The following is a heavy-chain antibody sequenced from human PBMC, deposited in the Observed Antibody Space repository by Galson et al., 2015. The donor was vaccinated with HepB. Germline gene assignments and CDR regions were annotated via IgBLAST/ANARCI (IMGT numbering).Heavy chain of an antibody. CDR2: IYYSGST. J-gene: IGHJ3*02. V-gene: IGHV4-31*03. D-gene: IGHD3-3*01. Sequence: TLSLTCTVSGGSISSGGYYWSWIRQHPGKGLEWIGYIYYSGSTYYNPSLKSRVTISVDTSKNQFSLKLSSVTAADTAVYYCARGDRLLEWLPHAFDIWGQGTMVTVSS. CDR1: GGSISSGGYY. CDR3: ARGDRLLEWLPHAFDI.